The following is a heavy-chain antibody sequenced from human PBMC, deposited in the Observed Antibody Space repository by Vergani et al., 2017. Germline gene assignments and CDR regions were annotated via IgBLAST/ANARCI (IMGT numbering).Heavy chain of an antibody. Sequence: QVQLVQSGAEVKKPGASVKVSCKASGFTFTNYYIHWVRQAPGQGLAWVGIINTSDGGSSYGQKLQGRVSMTRDASTSTVYMELSNVRPDDTALYYCTRGDMVRGVDFDYWGQGTLGTVSS. D-gene: IGHD3-10*01. CDR1: GFTFTNYY. V-gene: IGHV1-46*03. CDR2: INTSDGGS. CDR3: TRGDMVRGVDFDY. J-gene: IGHJ4*02.